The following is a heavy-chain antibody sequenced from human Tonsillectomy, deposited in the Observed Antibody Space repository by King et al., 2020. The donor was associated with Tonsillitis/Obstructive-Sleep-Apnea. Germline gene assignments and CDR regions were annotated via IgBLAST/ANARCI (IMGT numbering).Heavy chain of an antibody. CDR1: GFSLSTSGVG. D-gene: IGHD3-3*01. CDR3: AHSSSDDFWSGQGAPRGFDP. Sequence: TLKESGPTLVKPTQTLTLTCTFSGFSLSTSGVGVGWIRQPPGKALEWLALIYWDDDKRYSPSLKSRLTITKDTSKNQVVLTMTNMDPVDTATYYCAHSSSDDFWSGQGAPRGFDPWGQGTLVTVSS. V-gene: IGHV2-5*02. J-gene: IGHJ5*02. CDR2: IYWDDDK.